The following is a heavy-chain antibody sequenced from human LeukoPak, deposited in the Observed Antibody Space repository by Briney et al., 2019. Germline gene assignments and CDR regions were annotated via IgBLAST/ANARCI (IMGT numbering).Heavy chain of an antibody. J-gene: IGHJ3*02. Sequence: SETLSLTCTVSGGSISSGDYYWSWIRQPPGKGLEWIGYIYYSGSTYYNPSLKRRFPISVATSKNQFSLKLSAVAAADPAGYSCARSPRGGPDAVVSWKQGTMVTVSS. D-gene: IGHD3-10*01. V-gene: IGHV4-30-4*08. CDR2: IYYSGST. CDR1: GGSISSGDYY. CDR3: ARSPRGGPDAVVS.